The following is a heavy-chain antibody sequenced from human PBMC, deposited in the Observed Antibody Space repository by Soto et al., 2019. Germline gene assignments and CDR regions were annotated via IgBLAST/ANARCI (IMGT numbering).Heavy chain of an antibody. Sequence: XGCLRISCAACGFGLSSHDMNWVRRAPGKGLEWIAYINRRGVTHYADSVEGRFSISRDNAQNALFLQMYSLRDEDTAVYYCATDAAEINSYYIDFCGQRVLVTVSS. CDR1: GFGLSSHD. V-gene: IGHV3-48*02. CDR3: ATDAAEINSYYIDF. CDR2: INRRGVT. D-gene: IGHD3-16*01. J-gene: IGHJ4*02.